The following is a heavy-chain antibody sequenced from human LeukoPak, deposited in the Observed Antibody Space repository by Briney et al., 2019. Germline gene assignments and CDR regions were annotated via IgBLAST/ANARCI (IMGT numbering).Heavy chain of an antibody. J-gene: IGHJ4*02. V-gene: IGHV4-59*01. Sequence: SETLSLTCNVSGDSLGRYYWSWIRQPPGKTLEWLGHVYFSGVTTYNPSLKSRVTISVDTSKNQFSLKLNSVTAADTAVYYCARESGVSGSTVDFDYWGQGTLVPVSS. CDR1: GDSLGRYY. CDR3: ARESGVSGSTVDFDY. CDR2: VYFSGVT. D-gene: IGHD1-7*01.